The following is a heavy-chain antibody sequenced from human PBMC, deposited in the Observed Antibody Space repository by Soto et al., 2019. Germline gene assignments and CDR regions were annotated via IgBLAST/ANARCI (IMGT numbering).Heavy chain of an antibody. CDR2: INPNSGGT. J-gene: IGHJ6*02. CDR3: AKSLGGSSWPTYYYYGMDV. D-gene: IGHD6-13*01. V-gene: IGHV1-2*04. Sequence: ASVKVSCKASGYTLTGYYMHWVRQAPGQGLEWMGWINPNSGGTNYAQEFQGWVTMTRDTSISTAYMELSRLRSDDTAVYYCAKSLGGSSWPTYYYYGMDVWGQGTTVTSP. CDR1: GYTLTGYY.